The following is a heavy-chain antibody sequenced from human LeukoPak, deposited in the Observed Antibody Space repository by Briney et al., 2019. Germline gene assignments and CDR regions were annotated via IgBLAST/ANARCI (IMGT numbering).Heavy chain of an antibody. J-gene: IGHJ4*02. D-gene: IGHD3-16*01. CDR3: ASPGGGPTDY. CDR1: GRSLSSGGYY. CDR2: IYYSGST. V-gene: IGHV4-39*01. Sequence: SETLSLTCTVSGRSLSSGGYYWGWIRQPPGTGLEWIGSIYYSGSTYYNPSLKRRVTISVDTSKNQFSLKLGSVTAADTAVYYCASPGGGPTDYWGQGTLVTVSS.